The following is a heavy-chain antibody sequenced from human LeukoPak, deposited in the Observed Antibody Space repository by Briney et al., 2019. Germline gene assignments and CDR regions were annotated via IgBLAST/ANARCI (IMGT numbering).Heavy chain of an antibody. V-gene: IGHV3-23*01. J-gene: IGHJ6*02. CDR3: AKTNYYGSGSYSHYYHYGMDV. CDR1: GFTFSSYS. Sequence: GASLRLSCAASGFTFSSYSMSWVRQAPGKGLGWVSSISGSVVSTYYADSVTGRFTISRDNSKNTLYLQTSSLRAEDTAVYYCAKTNYYGSGSYSHYYHYGMDVWGQGTTVTVSS. CDR2: ISGSVVST. D-gene: IGHD3-10*01.